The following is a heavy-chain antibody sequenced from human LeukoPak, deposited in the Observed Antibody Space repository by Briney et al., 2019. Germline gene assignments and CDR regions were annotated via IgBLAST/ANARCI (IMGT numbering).Heavy chain of an antibody. CDR2: ISSHGGSS. CDR1: GFTFSSYS. CDR3: ARDYSNHGYLDY. D-gene: IGHD4-11*01. J-gene: IGHJ4*02. Sequence: GGSLRLSCAASGFTFSSYSMNWVRQAPGKGLQYVSAISSHGGSSYYADSVKGRFTISRDNSENTVYLQMGSLRAEDMAVYYCARDYSNHGYLDYWGQGTLVTVSS. V-gene: IGHV3-64*02.